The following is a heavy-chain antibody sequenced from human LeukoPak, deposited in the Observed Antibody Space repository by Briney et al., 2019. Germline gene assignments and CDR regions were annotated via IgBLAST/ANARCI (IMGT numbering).Heavy chain of an antibody. CDR3: AKDHYDGTAYYGYYYGIDV. J-gene: IGHJ6*02. D-gene: IGHD3-22*01. V-gene: IGHV3-23*01. Sequence: QPGRSLRLSCAASGFTFSNSAMTWVRQAPGKWLEWVASINGGGGSTHYADSVKGRFDNYRDNSKFTQSLQMNSLRAEDTAVYYCAKDHYDGTAYYGYYYGIDVWGQGTTVTVSS. CDR1: GFTFSNSA. CDR2: INGGGGST.